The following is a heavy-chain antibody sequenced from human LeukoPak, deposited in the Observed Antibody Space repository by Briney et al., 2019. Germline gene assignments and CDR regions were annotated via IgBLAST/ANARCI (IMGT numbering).Heavy chain of an antibody. V-gene: IGHV3-9*01. CDR2: ISWNSGSI. CDR3: AKSDRIVGATAAFDI. CDR1: GFTFDDYA. D-gene: IGHD1-26*01. Sequence: GGSLRLSCAASGFTFDDYAMHWVRQAPGKGLEWVSGISWNSGSIGYADSVKGRFTISRDNAKNSLYLQMNSLRAEDTALYYCAKSDRIVGATAAFDIWGQRTMVTVSS. J-gene: IGHJ3*02.